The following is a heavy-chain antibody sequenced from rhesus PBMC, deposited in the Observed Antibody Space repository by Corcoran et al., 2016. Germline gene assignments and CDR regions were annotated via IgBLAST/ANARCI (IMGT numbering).Heavy chain of an antibody. CDR3: AREGFRIQQKYYYGLDS. D-gene: IGHD4-23*01. J-gene: IGHJ6*01. V-gene: IGHV4-122*02. CDR1: GGSISSGYYY. Sequence: QVQLQESGPGLVKPSETLSLTCAVSGGSISSGYYYWSWIRQPPGKGLEWIGYITYSGSTSYNPSLKSRVTISSDTSKNQFSLKLSSVTAADTAVYYCAREGFRIQQKYYYGLDSWGQGVVVTVSS. CDR2: ITYSGST.